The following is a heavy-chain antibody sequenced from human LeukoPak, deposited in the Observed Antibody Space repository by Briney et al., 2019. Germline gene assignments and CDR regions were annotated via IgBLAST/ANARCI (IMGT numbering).Heavy chain of an antibody. CDR2: ISRSGSTI. J-gene: IGHJ6*03. CDR1: GFTFSDYS. CDR3: AKDGLWFGESPRSMDV. V-gene: IGHV3-11*04. D-gene: IGHD3-10*01. Sequence: GGSLRLSCAASGFTFSDYSINWIRKAPGKGLEWVSYISRSGSTISYADSVKGRFTISRDNAKNSLYLQMNSLRGEDTAVYYCAKDGLWFGESPRSMDVWGKGTTVTISS.